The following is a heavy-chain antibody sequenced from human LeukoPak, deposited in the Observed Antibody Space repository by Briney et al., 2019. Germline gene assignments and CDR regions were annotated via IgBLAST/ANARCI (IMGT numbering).Heavy chain of an antibody. J-gene: IGHJ4*02. V-gene: IGHV3-74*01. CDR1: GFTFSSYW. D-gene: IGHD3-22*01. Sequence: GGSLRLSCAASGFTFSSYWMHWVRQAPGKGLVWVSRINNDGSSTSYADSVRGRFTISRDNGQNTVYLQMNSLRAEDTAVYYCANLFSDYYYDTSGYGWGQGTLVTVSS. CDR3: ANLFSDYYYDTSGYG. CDR2: INNDGSST.